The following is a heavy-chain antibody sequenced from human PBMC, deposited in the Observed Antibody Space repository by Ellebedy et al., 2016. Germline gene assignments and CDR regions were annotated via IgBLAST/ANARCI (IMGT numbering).Heavy chain of an antibody. Sequence: ASVKVSXXASGYTFTSYDINWVRQATGQGLEWMGWMNPNSGNTGYAQKFQGRVTMTRNTSISTAYMELSSLRSDDTAVYYCARDHSSGYSSSLRALGGYYYYGMDVWGQGTTVTVSS. D-gene: IGHD6-13*01. J-gene: IGHJ6*02. V-gene: IGHV1-8*01. CDR1: GYTFTSYD. CDR2: MNPNSGNT. CDR3: ARDHSSGYSSSLRALGGYYYYGMDV.